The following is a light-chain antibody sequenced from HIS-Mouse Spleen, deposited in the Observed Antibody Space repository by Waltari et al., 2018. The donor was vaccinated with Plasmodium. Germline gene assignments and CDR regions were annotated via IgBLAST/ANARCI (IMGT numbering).Light chain of an antibody. J-gene: IGLJ3*02. Sequence: SYELTQPPSVSVSPGQTARITCSGAALPKKYAYWYQLKSGQAPVLVIYEDSKRPSGIPERFSGSSSGTMATLTISGAQVEDEADYYCYSTDSSGNHRVFGGGTKLTVL. CDR1: ALPKKY. CDR2: EDS. V-gene: IGLV3-10*01. CDR3: YSTDSSGNHRV.